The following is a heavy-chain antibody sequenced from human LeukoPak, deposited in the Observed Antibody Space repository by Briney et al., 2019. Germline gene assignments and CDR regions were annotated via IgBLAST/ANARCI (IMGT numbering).Heavy chain of an antibody. CDR1: SASITSSPYF. CDR2: IYYSGST. V-gene: IGHV4-39*07. CDR3: ARAVSYYYMDV. Sequence: SETLSLTCTVSSASITSSPYFWGWIRQPPGKGLEWIGSIYYSGSTYYNPSLKSRVTISVDTSKNQFSLKLSSVTAADTAVYYCARAVSYYYMDVWGKGTTVTISS. D-gene: IGHD4-23*01. J-gene: IGHJ6*03.